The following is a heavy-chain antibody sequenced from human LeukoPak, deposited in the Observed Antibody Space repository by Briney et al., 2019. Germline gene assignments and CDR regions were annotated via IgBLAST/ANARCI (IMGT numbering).Heavy chain of an antibody. J-gene: IGHJ3*01. CDR2: IASDGSQT. CDR1: VYPYTNHN. V-gene: IGHV3-30-3*01. D-gene: IGHD2-15*01. Sequence: GVSQSLFCAASVYPYTNHNMHWAREARGKAREWVTYIASDGSQTFYRGAVKGRLPLSRDNSENKLNSQMNCLRAEDTAVYCFVIARQDAIVHAGVFDFCGQATMLSVSS. CDR3: VIARQDAIVHAGVFDF.